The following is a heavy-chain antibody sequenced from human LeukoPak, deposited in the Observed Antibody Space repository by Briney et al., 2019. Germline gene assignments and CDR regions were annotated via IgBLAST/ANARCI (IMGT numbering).Heavy chain of an antibody. J-gene: IGHJ4*02. CDR2: ISSDGTNT. CDR1: GFTFSSYW. CDR3: ALRADDCGGDCYLDY. Sequence: GGSLRLSCAASGFTFSSYWMHWVRQAPGTGLVWVSRISSDGTNTYYADSVKGRFSISRDNAKNTLYLQMNSLRAEDTAVYYCALRADDCGGDCYLDYWGQRTLVTVSS. D-gene: IGHD2-21*02. V-gene: IGHV3-74*01.